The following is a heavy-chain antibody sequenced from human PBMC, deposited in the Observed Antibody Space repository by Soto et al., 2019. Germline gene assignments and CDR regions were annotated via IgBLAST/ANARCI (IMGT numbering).Heavy chain of an antibody. Sequence: GGSLRLSCAASGFTFGSYAMSWVRQALGKGLEWVSSMNGGGGSTYYAESVQGRFTISRDNSKNTLYLQMNSLRVEDTAVYYCAKKSEIAVPRYYFDLWGQGTLVTVSS. CDR2: MNGGGGST. CDR3: AKKSEIAVPRYYFDL. J-gene: IGHJ4*02. CDR1: GFTFGSYA. D-gene: IGHD2-21*01. V-gene: IGHV3-23*01.